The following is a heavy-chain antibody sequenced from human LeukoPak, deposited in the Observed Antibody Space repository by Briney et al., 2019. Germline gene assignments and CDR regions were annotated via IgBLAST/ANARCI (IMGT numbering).Heavy chain of an antibody. V-gene: IGHV3-30-3*01. D-gene: IGHD3-3*01. CDR3: AREQYDFWSGYADY. J-gene: IGHJ4*02. CDR2: ISYDGSNK. CDR1: GFTFSSYA. Sequence: GGSLRLSCAASGFTFSSYAMHWVRQAPGKGLEWVAVISYDGSNKYYADSVKGRFTISRDNSKSTLYLQMNSLRAEDTAVYYCAREQYDFWSGYADYWGQGTLVTVSS.